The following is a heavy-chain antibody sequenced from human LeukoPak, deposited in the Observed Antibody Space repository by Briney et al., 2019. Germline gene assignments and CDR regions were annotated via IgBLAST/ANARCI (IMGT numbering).Heavy chain of an antibody. CDR2: ITGSGSGGRT. CDR3: AKDDSGSYYPYYYYMDV. D-gene: IGHD1-26*01. J-gene: IGHJ6*03. Sequence: PGGSLRLSCAASGFTFSSYAMSWVRQAPGKGLEWVSGITGSGSGGRTYYADSVKGRFTISRDNSKNTMYLQMSSLRAEDTAVYYCAKDDSGSYYPYYYYMDVWGKGTTVTISS. CDR1: GFTFSSYA. V-gene: IGHV3-23*01.